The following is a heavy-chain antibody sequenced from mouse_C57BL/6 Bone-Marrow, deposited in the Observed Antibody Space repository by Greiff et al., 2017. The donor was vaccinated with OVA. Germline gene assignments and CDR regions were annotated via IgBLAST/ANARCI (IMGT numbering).Heavy chain of an antibody. CDR3: ARGGGQLRSPWFAY. CDR1: GYAFSSSW. V-gene: IGHV1-82*01. CDR2: IYPGDGDT. D-gene: IGHD3-2*02. J-gene: IGHJ3*01. Sequence: LVESGPELVKPGASVKISCKASGYAFSSSWMNWVKQRPGKGLEWIGRIYPGDGDTNYNGKFKGKATLTADKSSSTAYMQLSSLTSEDAAVYFCARGGGQLRSPWFAYWGQGTLVTVSA.